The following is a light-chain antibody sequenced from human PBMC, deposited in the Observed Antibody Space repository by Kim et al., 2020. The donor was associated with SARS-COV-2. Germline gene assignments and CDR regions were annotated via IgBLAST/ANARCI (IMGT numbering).Light chain of an antibody. CDR3: GTWDDILTARV. V-gene: IGLV1-51*01. J-gene: IGLJ3*02. CDR2: DND. CDR1: TYNIGRNF. Sequence: GQKVTISCAGGTYNIGRNFVAWYQHLPGTAPKLLIYDNDKRPSEIPARFSASKSGTSATLGISGVQTGDEADYYCGTWDDILTARVFGGGTQLTVL.